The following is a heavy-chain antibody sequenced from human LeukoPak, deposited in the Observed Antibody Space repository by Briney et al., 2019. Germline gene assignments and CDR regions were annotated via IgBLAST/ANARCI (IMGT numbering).Heavy chain of an antibody. J-gene: IGHJ4*02. D-gene: IGHD3-22*01. Sequence: GGSLRLSCAASGFTVSSNYMSWVRQAPGKGLEWVSVIYSGGSTYYADSVKGRFTISRDNSKNTLYLQMNSLRAEDTAVYYCAKSLNEYYYDSSGYLDYWGQGTLVTVSS. V-gene: IGHV3-66*01. CDR2: IYSGGST. CDR1: GFTVSSNY. CDR3: AKSLNEYYYDSSGYLDY.